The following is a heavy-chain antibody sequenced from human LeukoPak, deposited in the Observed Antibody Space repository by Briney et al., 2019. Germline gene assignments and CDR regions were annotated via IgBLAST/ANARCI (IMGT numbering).Heavy chain of an antibody. CDR2: INRGGST. D-gene: IGHD5-24*01. J-gene: IGHJ4*02. Sequence: PSETLSLTRAVYGGSFSGYFWSWIRQPPGKGLEWIGEINRGGSTNYNPSLKSRVTISVDTSKNQFSLKLSSATAADTAVYYCARGPADYNKLKPGDRDGYNYKSKRTPFDYWGQGTLVTVSS. CDR3: ARGPADYNKLKPGDRDGYNYKSKRTPFDY. V-gene: IGHV4-34*01. CDR1: GGSFSGYF.